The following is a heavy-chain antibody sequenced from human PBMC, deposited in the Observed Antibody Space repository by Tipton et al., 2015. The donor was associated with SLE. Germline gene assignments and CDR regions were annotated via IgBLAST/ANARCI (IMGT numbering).Heavy chain of an antibody. V-gene: IGHV4-34*01. CDR2: INHSGST. D-gene: IGHD6-19*01. J-gene: IGHJ4*02. CDR1: GGSFSGYY. Sequence: TLSLTCAVYGGSFSGYYWSWIRQPPGKGLEWIGEINHSGSTNYNPSLKSRVTISVDTSKNQFSLKLSSVTAADTAVYYCARRGQWLGYFDYWGQGTLVTVSS. CDR3: ARRGQWLGYFDY.